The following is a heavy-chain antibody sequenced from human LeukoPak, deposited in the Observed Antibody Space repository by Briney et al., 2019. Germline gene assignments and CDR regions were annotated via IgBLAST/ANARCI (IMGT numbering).Heavy chain of an antibody. J-gene: IGHJ4*02. Sequence: GGSLRLSCAASGFTFSNYGMHWVRQAPGKGLEWVALIWYDGSNRYYADSVKGRFTISRDISKHTLYLQMNSLRAEDTAVYYCARGGAVAGTGAYYFDYWGQGTLVTVSS. CDR2: IWYDGSNR. D-gene: IGHD6-19*01. V-gene: IGHV3-33*01. CDR3: ARGGAVAGTGAYYFDY. CDR1: GFTFSNYG.